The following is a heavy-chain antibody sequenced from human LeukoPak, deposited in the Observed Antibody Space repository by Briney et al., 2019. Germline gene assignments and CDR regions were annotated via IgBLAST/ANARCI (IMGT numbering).Heavy chain of an antibody. D-gene: IGHD3-3*01. CDR1: GGSISSYY. CDR2: IYYSGST. J-gene: IGHJ3*02. CDR3: ARRRLRFLEWLPIGDAFDI. Sequence: SETLSLTCTVSGGSISSYYWNWIRQPPGKGLEWIGYIYYSGSTNYNPSLKSRVTISVDTSKNQFSLKLSSVTAADTAVYYCARRRLRFLEWLPIGDAFDIWGQGTMVTVSS. V-gene: IGHV4-59*08.